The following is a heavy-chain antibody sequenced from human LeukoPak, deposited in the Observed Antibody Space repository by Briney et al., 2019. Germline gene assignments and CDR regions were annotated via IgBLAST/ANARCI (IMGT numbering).Heavy chain of an antibody. D-gene: IGHD2-2*01. CDR2: ISSSSSYI. CDR1: GFTFSTYN. Sequence: GGSLRLSCAASGFTFSTYNMNWVRQAPGKGLEWVSSISSSSSYIYYADSVKGRFTISRDNAKNSLYLQMNSLRAEDTAVYYCARLLGYCSSTSCYYAFDIWGQGTMVTVSS. CDR3: ARLLGYCSSTSCYYAFDI. J-gene: IGHJ3*02. V-gene: IGHV3-21*01.